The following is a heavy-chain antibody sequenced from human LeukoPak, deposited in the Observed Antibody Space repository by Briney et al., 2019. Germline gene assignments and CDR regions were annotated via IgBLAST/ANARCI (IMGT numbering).Heavy chain of an antibody. CDR2: IHTYNGHT. CDR3: ARDQYYDSKGWFDP. D-gene: IGHD3-22*01. V-gene: IGHV1-18*01. J-gene: IGHJ5*02. Sequence: ASVKVSCKSSGYTFNSYGITWVRQAPGQGLEWMGWIHTYNGHTDYAQKLQGRVTMTTDTSTSTAYMELRSLRSDDTAVYYCARDQYYDSKGWFDPWGQGTLVTVSS. CDR1: GYTFNSYG.